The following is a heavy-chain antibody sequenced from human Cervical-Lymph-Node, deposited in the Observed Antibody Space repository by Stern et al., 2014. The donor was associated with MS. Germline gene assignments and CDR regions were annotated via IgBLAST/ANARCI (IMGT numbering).Heavy chain of an antibody. J-gene: IGHJ4*02. CDR2: IFPIFGAT. CDR3: ARVRCPNGVCYPRLDY. CDR1: GGTLNTSA. Sequence: VQLVESGPEVKNPGSSVRVSCKASGGTLNTSAINWVRQAPGQGLEWMGGIFPIFGATNDAQKFQGRLTITADESTTTAYMELNSLMSEDTATYYCARVRCPNGVCYPRLDYWGQGVLVTVSS. V-gene: IGHV1-69*01. D-gene: IGHD2-8*01.